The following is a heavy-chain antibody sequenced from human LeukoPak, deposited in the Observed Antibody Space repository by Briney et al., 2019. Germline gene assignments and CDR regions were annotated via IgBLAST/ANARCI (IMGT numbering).Heavy chain of an antibody. J-gene: IGHJ4*02. CDR2: IKEDGSEK. Sequence: GGSLRLSCAASGFTFSTYWMSWVRQAPGKGLEWVANIKEDGSEKYYGDSAKGRFTISRDNAKNSLYLEMNSLRVEDTAVYYCARDSSGYQWGQGTLVTVSS. CDR1: GFTFSTYW. D-gene: IGHD3-22*01. CDR3: ARDSSGYQ. V-gene: IGHV3-7*01.